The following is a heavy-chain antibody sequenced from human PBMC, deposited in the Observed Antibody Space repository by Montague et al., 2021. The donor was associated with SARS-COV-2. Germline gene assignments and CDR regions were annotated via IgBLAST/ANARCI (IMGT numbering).Heavy chain of an antibody. J-gene: IGHJ3*02. D-gene: IGHD6-19*01. CDR2: IYYNVRT. Sequence: SETLSLTCTVSGVSISSSGRFWGWIRPSPGKGLEWIGSIYYNVRTGYNPSLKSRVTISVDTSKDQFSLRLSSVTAADAALYYCARHLTVAGEGNDAFDIWGQGAMVTVSS. CDR1: GVSISSSGRF. V-gene: IGHV4-39*01. CDR3: ARHLTVAGEGNDAFDI.